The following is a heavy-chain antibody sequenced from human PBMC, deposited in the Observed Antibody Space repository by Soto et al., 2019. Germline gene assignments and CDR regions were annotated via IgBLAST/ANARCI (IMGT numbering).Heavy chain of an antibody. J-gene: IGHJ6*02. CDR3: ARDGYYYDSSGYPVYGMDV. CDR2: ISAYNGNT. CDR1: GYTFTSYG. Sequence: ASVKVSCKASGYTFTSYGITWVRQAPGQGLEWMGWISAYNGNTNYAQKLQGRVTMTTDTSTSTAYMELRSLRSDDTAVYYCARDGYYYDSSGYPVYGMDVWGQGTTVTVSS. D-gene: IGHD3-22*01. V-gene: IGHV1-18*04.